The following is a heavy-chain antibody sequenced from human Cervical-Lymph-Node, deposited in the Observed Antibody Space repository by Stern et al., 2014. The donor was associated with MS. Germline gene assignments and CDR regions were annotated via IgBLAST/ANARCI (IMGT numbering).Heavy chain of an antibody. J-gene: IGHJ6*02. CDR1: GGTFNTYA. D-gene: IGHD2-21*01. CDR2: IIPIFGAA. CDR3: ARSMIASTNYHYYYGMDV. V-gene: IGHV1-69*01. Sequence: VQLVESGAKVKKPGSSVKVSCKASGGTFNTYAISWVRQAPGQGLEWMGGIIPIFGAADYPQNFQGRVTITADESTSTAYMELNSLRSEDTAVYYCARSMIASTNYHYYYGMDVWGLGTTVTVSS.